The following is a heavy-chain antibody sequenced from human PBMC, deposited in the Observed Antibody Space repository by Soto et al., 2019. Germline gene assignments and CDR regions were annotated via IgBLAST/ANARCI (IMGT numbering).Heavy chain of an antibody. CDR1: GGSINSHY. J-gene: IGHJ5*02. CDR3: ARGGAPYNCSGP. Sequence: SETLSLTCTVSGGSINSHYWSWIRQPPGKRLEWLGYIYSSGFTTYNPSLKGRLTISVDTSKNQFSLRLSSVTSADTAVYYCARGGAPYNCSGPWCQATLVTVSS. D-gene: IGHD3-16*01. V-gene: IGHV4-59*11. CDR2: IYSSGFT.